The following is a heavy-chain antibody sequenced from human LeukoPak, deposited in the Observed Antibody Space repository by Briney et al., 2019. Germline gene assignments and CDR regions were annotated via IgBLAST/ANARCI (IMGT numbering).Heavy chain of an antibody. D-gene: IGHD3-16*01. J-gene: IGHJ4*02. CDR1: GFTFSNYG. Sequence: GGSLRLSCAASGFTFSNYGMHWVRQAPGKGLEWVALIWNAGTNTYYADSVKGRFTIPRDNSKNTLYLQMNSLRAEDTAVYYCAGDTPPGGDYYFEYWGQGTLVIVSS. CDR2: IWNAGTNT. CDR3: AGDTPPGGDYYFEY. V-gene: IGHV3-33*08.